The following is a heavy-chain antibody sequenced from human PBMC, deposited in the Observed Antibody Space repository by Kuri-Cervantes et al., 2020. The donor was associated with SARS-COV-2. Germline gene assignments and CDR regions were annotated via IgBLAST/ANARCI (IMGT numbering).Heavy chain of an antibody. CDR3: ARGPRYSSSWYQTLDY. CDR2: INHSGST. V-gene: IGHV4-34*01. D-gene: IGHD6-13*01. Sequence: SETLSLTCAVYGGSFSGYYWSWIRQPPGKGLEWIGEINHSGSTNYNPSLKSRVTIPVDTSKNQFSLKLSSVTAADTAVYYCARGPRYSSSWYQTLDYWGQGTRGTASS. J-gene: IGHJ4*02. CDR1: GGSFSGYY.